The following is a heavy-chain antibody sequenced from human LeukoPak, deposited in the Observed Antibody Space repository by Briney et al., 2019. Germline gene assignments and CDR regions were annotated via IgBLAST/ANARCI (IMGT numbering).Heavy chain of an antibody. D-gene: IGHD2-15*01. CDR2: INHSGRT. J-gene: IGHJ4*02. CDR3: ARGGGRDFDY. V-gene: IGHV4-34*01. CDR1: GESFSGYY. Sequence: SETLPVTCAVYGESFSGYYWSWIRQPPGKGLEWIGDINHSGRTNYNPSLKSRVTISVDTSKNQFSLNLNSVTAADTAVYFCARGGGRDFDYWGKGTLISSSS.